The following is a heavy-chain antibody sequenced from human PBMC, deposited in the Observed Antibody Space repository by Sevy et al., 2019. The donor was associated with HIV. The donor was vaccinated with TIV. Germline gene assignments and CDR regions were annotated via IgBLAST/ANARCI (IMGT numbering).Heavy chain of an antibody. J-gene: IGHJ4*02. CDR2: IKSKIDGETT. Sequence: GGSLRLSCAVSGFTFSNAWMNWVRQAPGTGLQWVGLIKSKIDGETTDYAAPVKGRFTISRDDSKNTVYLQMNNLKTEDTAVYYCATAPGYYDSSPFDYWGPGTLVTVSS. CDR1: GFTFSNAW. D-gene: IGHD3-22*01. CDR3: ATAPGYYDSSPFDY. V-gene: IGHV3-15*01.